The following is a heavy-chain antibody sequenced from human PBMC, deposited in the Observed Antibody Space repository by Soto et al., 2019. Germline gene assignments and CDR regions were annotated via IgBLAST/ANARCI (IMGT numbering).Heavy chain of an antibody. J-gene: IGHJ6*02. CDR2: IYHSGST. D-gene: IGHD5-18*01. V-gene: IGHV4-4*02. CDR1: GGSISSSNW. Sequence: SETLSLTCAVPGGSISSSNWWSWVRQPPGKGLEWIGEIYHSGSTNYNPSLKSRVTISVDKSKNQFSLKLSSVTAADTAVYYCARDPGYSYGYVDYYYGMEGWGQGTTVTVSS. CDR3: ARDPGYSYGYVDYYYGMEG.